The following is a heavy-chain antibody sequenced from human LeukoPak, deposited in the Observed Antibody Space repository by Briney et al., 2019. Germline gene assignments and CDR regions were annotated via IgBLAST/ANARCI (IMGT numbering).Heavy chain of an antibody. Sequence: PGGSLRLSCAASGFTFSSYWMSWVRQAPGKGLEWVANIKQDGSEKYYVDSVKGRFTISRDNAKNSLYLQMNSLRAEDTAVYYSARDRCSSTSCYGPYYMDVWGKGPTVTVSS. CDR3: ARDRCSSTSCYGPYYMDV. V-gene: IGHV3-7*01. D-gene: IGHD2-2*01. J-gene: IGHJ6*03. CDR1: GFTFSSYW. CDR2: IKQDGSEK.